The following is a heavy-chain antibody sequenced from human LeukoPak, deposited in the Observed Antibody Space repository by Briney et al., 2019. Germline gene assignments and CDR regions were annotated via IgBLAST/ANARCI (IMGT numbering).Heavy chain of an antibody. CDR1: GYTFTSYD. V-gene: IGHV1-8*03. D-gene: IGHD1-26*01. CDR2: MNPNSGST. J-gene: IGHJ6*03. Sequence: GASVKVSCKASGYTFTSYDINWVRQATGQGLEWMGWMNPNSGSTGYAQKFQGRVTITRNTSISTAYMELSSLRSEDTAVYYCARVSGGSYYRYYYYYMDVWGKGTTVTVSS. CDR3: ARVSGGSYYRYYYYYMDV.